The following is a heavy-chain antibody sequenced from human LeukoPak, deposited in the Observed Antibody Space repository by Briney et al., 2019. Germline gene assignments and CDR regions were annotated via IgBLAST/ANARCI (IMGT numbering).Heavy chain of an antibody. CDR1: GFTFSSYA. CDR3: AKDSSIHLNYDFWSGYSSFDY. CDR2: ISGSGGST. D-gene: IGHD3-3*01. J-gene: IGHJ4*02. Sequence: GGSLRLSCAASGFTFSSYAMSWVRQAPGKGLEWVSAISGSGGSTYYADSVKGRFTISRDNSKNTLYLQMNSLRAEDTAVYYCAKDSSIHLNYDFWSGYSSFDYWGQGTLVTVSS. V-gene: IGHV3-23*01.